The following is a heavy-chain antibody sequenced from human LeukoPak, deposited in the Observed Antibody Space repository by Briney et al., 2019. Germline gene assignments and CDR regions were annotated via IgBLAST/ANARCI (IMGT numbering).Heavy chain of an antibody. Sequence: ASVNVSRKASGYTFTGYYMHWVRQAPGQGLEWMGWINPNSGGTNYAQKFQGRVTMTRDTSISTAYMELSRLRSDDTAVYYCARGIAAAGTGYYYYYYMDVWGKGTTVTVSS. V-gene: IGHV1-2*02. CDR3: ARGIAAAGTGYYYYYYMDV. D-gene: IGHD6-13*01. CDR1: GYTFTGYY. CDR2: INPNSGGT. J-gene: IGHJ6*03.